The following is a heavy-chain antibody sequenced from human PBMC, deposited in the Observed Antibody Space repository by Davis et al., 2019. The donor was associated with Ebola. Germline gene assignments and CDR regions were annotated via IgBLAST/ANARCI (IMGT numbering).Heavy chain of an antibody. J-gene: IGHJ4*02. V-gene: IGHV3-49*04. D-gene: IGHD4-17*01. CDR1: GFTVSSNY. CDR3: TSAYGDWDY. CDR2: TRSKAYGGTT. Sequence: PGGSLRLSCAASGFTVSSNYMSWVRQAPGKGLEWVGFTRSKAYGGTTEYAASVKGRFTISRDDSKSIAYLQMNSLKTEDTAVYYCTSAYGDWDYWGQGTLVTVSA.